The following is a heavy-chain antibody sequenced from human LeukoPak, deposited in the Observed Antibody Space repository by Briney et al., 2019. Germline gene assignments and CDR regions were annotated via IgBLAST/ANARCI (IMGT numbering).Heavy chain of an antibody. CDR3: VRDGEGVGISVNYWFDP. V-gene: IGHV1-8*02. Sequence: ASVKVSCKASGFMFTNFDINWVRQASGLGLEWMGWMDPNTGHTGYAQRFQGRVTLTRDTATSTAYMEPRGLRSDDTAVYYCVRDGEGVGISVNYWFDPWGQGTLVTVSS. CDR1: GFMFTNFD. CDR2: MDPNTGHT. D-gene: IGHD3-10*01. J-gene: IGHJ5*02.